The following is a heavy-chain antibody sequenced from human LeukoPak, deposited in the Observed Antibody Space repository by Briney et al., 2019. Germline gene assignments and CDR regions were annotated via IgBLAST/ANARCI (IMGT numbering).Heavy chain of an antibody. CDR2: INHSGST. Sequence: SETLSLTCAVYGGSFSGFHWSWIRQPPGKGLEWIGEINHSGSTNYNPSLKSRVTISVDTSKNQFSLKLSSVTAADTAVYYCASRWLQLPIYDYWGQGTLVTVSS. V-gene: IGHV4-34*01. D-gene: IGHD5-24*01. CDR3: ASRWLQLPIYDY. J-gene: IGHJ4*02. CDR1: GGSFSGFH.